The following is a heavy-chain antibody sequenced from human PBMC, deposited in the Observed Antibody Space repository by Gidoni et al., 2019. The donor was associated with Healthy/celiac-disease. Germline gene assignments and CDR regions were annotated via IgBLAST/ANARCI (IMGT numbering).Heavy chain of an antibody. V-gene: IGHV1-18*01. D-gene: IGHD2-2*01. CDR1: GSTFTRYG. J-gene: IGHJ6*02. CDR2: ISAYNGNT. Sequence: QVQLVQSGAEVKKPGASVKVSCKASGSTFTRYGIRWVRQAPGQGLEWMGWISAYNGNTNYAQKLQGRVTMTTDTSTSTAYMELRSLRSDDTAVYYCARDTRGRIVVVPAAADMDVWGQGTTVTVSS. CDR3: ARDTRGRIVVVPAAADMDV.